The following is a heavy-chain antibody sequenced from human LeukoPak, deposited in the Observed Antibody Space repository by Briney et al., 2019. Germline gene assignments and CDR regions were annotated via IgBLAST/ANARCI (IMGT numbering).Heavy chain of an antibody. Sequence: GGSLRLSCAASGFTFSSYGLNWIRQAPGKGLEWVAFIRYDGSNKYYADSVKGRFTISRDNSKNTLYLQMNSLRAEDTAVYYCAKDRGYYDSSFDYWGQGTLVTVSS. CDR2: IRYDGSNK. J-gene: IGHJ4*02. D-gene: IGHD3-22*01. CDR3: AKDRGYYDSSFDY. CDR1: GFTFSSYG. V-gene: IGHV3-30*02.